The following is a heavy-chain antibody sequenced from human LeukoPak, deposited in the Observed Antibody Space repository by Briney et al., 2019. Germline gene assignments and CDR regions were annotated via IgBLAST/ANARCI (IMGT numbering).Heavy chain of an antibody. J-gene: IGHJ4*02. D-gene: IGHD3-22*01. Sequence: GGSLRLSCAASGFTFSNYAMSWVRQAPGKGLEWVSAMSGSGASTFYADSVKGRFTISRDSSKNTLYLQMNSLRAEDTALYYCAKGKDTYNYDSSGYYFGEYWGQGTLVTVST. CDR3: AKGKDTYNYDSSGYYFGEY. CDR1: GFTFSNYA. V-gene: IGHV3-23*01. CDR2: MSGSGAST.